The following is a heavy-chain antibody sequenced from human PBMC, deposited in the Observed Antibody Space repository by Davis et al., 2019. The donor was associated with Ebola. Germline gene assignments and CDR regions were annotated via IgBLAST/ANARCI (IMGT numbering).Heavy chain of an antibody. D-gene: IGHD4-23*01. CDR1: GFTFGDYA. Sequence: GESLKISCPASGFTFGDYAMRWVRQAPGKGLEWVGFIRSKAYGGTTEYAASVKGRFTISRDDSKSIAYLQMDSLKTEDTAVYYCSRDYGGAGDYWGQGTLVTVSS. CDR3: SRDYGGAGDY. CDR2: IRSKAYGGTT. J-gene: IGHJ4*02. V-gene: IGHV3-49*04.